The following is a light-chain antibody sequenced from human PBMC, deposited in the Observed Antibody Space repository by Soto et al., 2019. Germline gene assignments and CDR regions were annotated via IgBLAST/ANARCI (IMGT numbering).Light chain of an antibody. CDR2: GAS. J-gene: IGKJ1*01. CDR1: QSLSSN. Sequence: EIVMTQSPATLSVSPGERATLSRRASQSLSSNLAWYQQKPGQAPRLLIYGASTRATGIPARFSGGGSGTEFTLTISSLQSEDFAVYYCQQYNNWPRTFGQGTKVEIK. CDR3: QQYNNWPRT. V-gene: IGKV3-15*01.